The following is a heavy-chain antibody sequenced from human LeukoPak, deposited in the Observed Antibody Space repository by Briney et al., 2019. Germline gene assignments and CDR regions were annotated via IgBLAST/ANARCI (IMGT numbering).Heavy chain of an antibody. J-gene: IGHJ4*02. CDR3: AREVGSYDFLWPSYYFDY. D-gene: IGHD3-3*01. V-gene: IGHV3-30-3*01. CDR2: ISYDGSNK. CDR1: GFTFSSYA. Sequence: PGGSLRLSCAASGFTFSSYAMHWVRQAPGKGLEWVAVISYDGSNKYYADSVKGRFTISRDNSKSTLYLQMNSLRAEDTAVYYCAREVGSYDFLWPSYYFDYWGQGTLVTVSS.